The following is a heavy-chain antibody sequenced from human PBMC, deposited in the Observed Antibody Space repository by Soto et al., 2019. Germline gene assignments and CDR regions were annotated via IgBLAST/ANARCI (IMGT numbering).Heavy chain of an antibody. CDR2: IWYDGSNK. CDR1: GFTFSSYG. CDR3: AIDTVGPPIVGASNFDY. V-gene: IGHV3-33*01. D-gene: IGHD1-26*01. Sequence: QVQLVESGGGVVQPGRSLRLSCAASGFTFSSYGMHWVRQAPGKGVEWVAVIWYDGSNKYYADSVKGRFTISRDNSKNTLYLQMNRLRAEDTAVYYCAIDTVGPPIVGASNFDYGGQGTMVTVSS. J-gene: IGHJ4*02.